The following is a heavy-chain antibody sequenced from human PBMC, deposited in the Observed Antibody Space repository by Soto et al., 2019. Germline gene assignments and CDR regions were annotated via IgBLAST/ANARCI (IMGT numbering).Heavy chain of an antibody. Sequence: SQTLSLTCVISGDSVSSNSAAWNWIRQSPSRGLEWLGRTYYRSKWYSDYAASVESRITVNPDTSKNHFPLQLNSVTPEDTAVYYCARGEQYSGRIFDYWGQGTPVTVSS. V-gene: IGHV6-1*01. J-gene: IGHJ4*02. CDR3: ARGEQYSGRIFDY. CDR1: GDSVSSNSAA. CDR2: TYYRSKWYS. D-gene: IGHD1-26*01.